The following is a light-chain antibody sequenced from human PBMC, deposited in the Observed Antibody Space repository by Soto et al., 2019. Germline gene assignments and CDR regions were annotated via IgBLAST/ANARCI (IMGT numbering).Light chain of an antibody. J-gene: IGKJ5*01. CDR2: AAS. CDR1: QGISSY. CDR3: QRYYSYPSYT. Sequence: AIRMTQSPSSFPASTGDRVTITCRASQGISSYLAWYQQKPGKAPKLLIYAASTLQSGVPSRFSGSGSGTDFTLTISCLQSEDFATYYCQRYYSYPSYTFGQGTRLEIK. V-gene: IGKV1-8*01.